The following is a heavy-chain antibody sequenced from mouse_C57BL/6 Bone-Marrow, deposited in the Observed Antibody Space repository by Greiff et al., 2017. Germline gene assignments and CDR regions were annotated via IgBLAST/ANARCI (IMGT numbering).Heavy chain of an antibody. CDR2: IWSGGST. V-gene: IGHV2-2*01. CDR1: GFSLTSYG. D-gene: IGHD2-3*01. CDR3: ARNDGYPWYFDV. Sequence: QVPLKQSGPGLVQPSQSLSITCTVSGFSLTSYGVHWVRQSPGKGLEWLGVIWSGGSTDYNAAFISRLSISKDNSKSQVFFKMNSLQADDTAIYYCARNDGYPWYFDVWGTGTTVTVSS. J-gene: IGHJ1*03.